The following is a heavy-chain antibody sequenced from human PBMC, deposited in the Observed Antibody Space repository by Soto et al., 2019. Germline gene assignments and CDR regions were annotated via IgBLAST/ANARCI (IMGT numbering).Heavy chain of an antibody. CDR1: GDSVSSNSAA. J-gene: IGHJ6*02. CDR2: TYYRSKWYN. Sequence: SQTLSLTCAISGDSVSSNSAAWNWIRQSPSGGLEWLGRTYYRSKWYNDYAVSVKSRITINPDKSKNQFSLQLNSVTPEDTAVYYCARVYSSSSVGMVVWGQGTTVTVSS. D-gene: IGHD6-6*01. CDR3: ARVYSSSSVGMVV. V-gene: IGHV6-1*01.